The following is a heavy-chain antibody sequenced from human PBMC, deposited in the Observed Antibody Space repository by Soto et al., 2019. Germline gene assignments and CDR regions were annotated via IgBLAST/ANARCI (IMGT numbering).Heavy chain of an antibody. CDR1: GYTFTSYG. CDR2: ISAYNGNT. CDR3: ARGNSILRVVSHPSPFDY. D-gene: IGHD3-3*01. Sequence: GASVKVSCKASGYTFTSYGISWVRQAPGQGLEWMGWISAYNGNTNYAQKLQGRVTMTTDTSTSTAYMELRSLRSDDTAVYYCARGNSILRVVSHPSPFDYWGQGTMGTVSS. V-gene: IGHV1-18*01. J-gene: IGHJ4*02.